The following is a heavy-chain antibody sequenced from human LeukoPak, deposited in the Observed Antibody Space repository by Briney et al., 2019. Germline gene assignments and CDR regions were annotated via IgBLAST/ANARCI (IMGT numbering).Heavy chain of an antibody. V-gene: IGHV1-2*02. CDR1: GYTFTGYY. CDR2: INPNSGGT. J-gene: IGHJ6*02. D-gene: IGHD6-6*01. Sequence: GASVKVSCKASGYTFTGYYMHWVRQAPGQGLEWMGWINPNSGGTNYAQKFQGRVTTTRDTSISTAYMELSRLRSDDTAVYYCARVGIAARPYYYGMDVWGQGTTVTVSS. CDR3: ARVGIAARPYYYGMDV.